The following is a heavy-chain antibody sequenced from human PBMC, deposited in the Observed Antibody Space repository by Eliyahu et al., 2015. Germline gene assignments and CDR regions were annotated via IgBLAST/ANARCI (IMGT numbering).Heavy chain of an antibody. D-gene: IGHD6-19*01. CDR1: GFPFSSYD. CDR3: ARDAAGVFDY. Sequence: EVQLVESGGGLVQPGGSLRLSXAAXGFPFSSYDMHWVRQATGKGLEWVSAIGTAGDTYYPGSVKGRFTISRENAKNSLYLQMNSLRAGDTAVYYCARDAAGVFDYWGQGTLVTVSS. J-gene: IGHJ4*02. CDR2: IGTAGDT. V-gene: IGHV3-13*01.